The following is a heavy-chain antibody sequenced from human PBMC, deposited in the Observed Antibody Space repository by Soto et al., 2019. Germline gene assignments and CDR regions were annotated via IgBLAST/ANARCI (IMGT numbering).Heavy chain of an antibody. Sequence: RGSLLISCAASVFTFSIYAMSWVRQAPGKGLDWVSAISGSGGSTYYADSVKGRFTISRDNSKNTLYLQMNSLRAEDTAVYYCAKAHIEVAGIFDYWGQGTMVTVSS. J-gene: IGHJ4*02. CDR3: AKAHIEVAGIFDY. D-gene: IGHD6-19*01. V-gene: IGHV3-23*01. CDR2: ISGSGGST. CDR1: VFTFSIYA.